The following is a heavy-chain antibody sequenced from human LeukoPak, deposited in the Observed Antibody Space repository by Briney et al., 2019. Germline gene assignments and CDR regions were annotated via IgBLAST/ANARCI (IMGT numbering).Heavy chain of an antibody. V-gene: IGHV3-48*03. CDR1: GFTLSSYE. CDR2: ISGSGTTI. D-gene: IGHD1-1*01. CDR3: ARALEY. J-gene: IGHJ4*02. Sequence: GGSLRLSCAASGFTLSSYEMNWVRQAPGKGLEWVSYISGSGTTIYYADSVKGRFTISRDNAKNTVYLQMNSLRAEDTAVYYCARALEYWGQGTLVTVSS.